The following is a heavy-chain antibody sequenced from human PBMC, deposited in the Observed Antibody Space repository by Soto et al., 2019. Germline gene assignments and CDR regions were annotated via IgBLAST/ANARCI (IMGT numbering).Heavy chain of an antibody. D-gene: IGHD2-2*01. Sequence: PSETLSLTCTVSGGSISSYYWSWIRQPPGKGLEWIGYIYYSGSTNYNPSLKSRVTISVDTSKNQFSLKLSSVTAADTAVYYCARAGCSSTTCYLYFDCWGQGSLVTVSS. CDR2: IYYSGST. CDR1: GGSISSYY. J-gene: IGHJ4*02. CDR3: ARAGCSSTTCYLYFDC. V-gene: IGHV4-59*12.